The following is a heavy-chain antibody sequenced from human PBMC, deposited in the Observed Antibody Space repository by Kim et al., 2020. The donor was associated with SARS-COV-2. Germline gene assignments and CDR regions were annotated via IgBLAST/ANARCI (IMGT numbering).Heavy chain of an antibody. J-gene: IGHJ4*02. V-gene: IGHV5-51*01. Sequence: RYSPSFQGQVTISADKSISTAYLQWSSLKASDTAMYYCARQGTTAAYFDYWGQGTLVTVSS. CDR3: ARQGTTAAYFDY. D-gene: IGHD4-4*01.